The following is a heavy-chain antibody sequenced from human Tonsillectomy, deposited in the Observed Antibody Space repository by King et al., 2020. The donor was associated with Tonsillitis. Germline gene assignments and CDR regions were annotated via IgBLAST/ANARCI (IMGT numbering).Heavy chain of an antibody. CDR2: IHANTGIT. CDR3: ARHGSAYSVDY. Sequence: VQLVESGGGLVQPGGSLRLSCEASGFTFSSYGMSWVRQAPGKGLEGVSLIHANTGITSYADSVRGRFTISRANSKNTLDLQMNSLRADDTAVYYCARHGSAYSVDYWGQGTLVTVSS. V-gene: IGHV3-23*03. CDR1: GFTFSSYG. D-gene: IGHD2-21*01. J-gene: IGHJ4*02.